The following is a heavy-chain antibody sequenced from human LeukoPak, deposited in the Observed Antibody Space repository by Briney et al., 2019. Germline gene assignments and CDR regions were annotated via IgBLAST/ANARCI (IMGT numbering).Heavy chain of an antibody. CDR3: AGLLYPWFDP. CDR2: INHSGST. D-gene: IGHD5/OR15-5a*01. V-gene: IGHV4-34*01. J-gene: IGHJ5*02. Sequence: PSETLSLTCAVYGGSFSGYYWSWIRQPPGKGLEWIGEINHSGSTNYNPSLKSRVTISVDTSKNQFSLKLSSVTAADTAVYYCAGLLYPWFDPWGQGTLVTVSS. CDR1: GGSFSGYY.